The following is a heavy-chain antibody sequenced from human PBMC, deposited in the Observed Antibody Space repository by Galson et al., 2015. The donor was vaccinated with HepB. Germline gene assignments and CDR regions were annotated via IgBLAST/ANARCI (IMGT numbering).Heavy chain of an antibody. Sequence: SVKVSCKASGYTFTSYGISWVRQAPGQGLEWMGWISAYNGNTNYAQKLQGRVTMTTDTSTSTAYMELRSLRSEDTAVYYCARDTYSSSWGQGWYFDLWGRGTLVTVSS. J-gene: IGHJ2*01. V-gene: IGHV1-18*01. CDR3: ARDTYSSSWGQGWYFDL. CDR2: ISAYNGNT. D-gene: IGHD6-13*01. CDR1: GYTFTSYG.